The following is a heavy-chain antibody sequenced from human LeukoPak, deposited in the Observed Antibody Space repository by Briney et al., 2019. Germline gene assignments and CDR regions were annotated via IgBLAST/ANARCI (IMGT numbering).Heavy chain of an antibody. CDR3: AKSRDYYDSSGYFNALGY. J-gene: IGHJ4*02. D-gene: IGHD3-22*01. Sequence: PGGSLRLSCAASGFTFSSYGMHWVRQAPGKGLEWVAFIRYDGSNKYYADSVKGRFTISRANSKNTLYLQMNSLRAEDTAVYYCAKSRDYYDSSGYFNALGYWGQGTLVTVSS. CDR1: GFTFSSYG. V-gene: IGHV3-30*02. CDR2: IRYDGSNK.